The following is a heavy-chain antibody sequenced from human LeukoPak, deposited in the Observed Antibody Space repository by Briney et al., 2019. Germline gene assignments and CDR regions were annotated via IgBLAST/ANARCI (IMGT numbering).Heavy chain of an antibody. CDR1: GFTFSSYW. J-gene: IGHJ4*02. Sequence: GGSLRLSCAASGFTFSSYWMSWVRQAPGKGLEWVANVKQDGSEKFYVDSVKGRFTISRDNARNSLYLQMNSLRAEDTAVYCCAREGYDGSGYYYRILDYWGLGTLVTVSS. V-gene: IGHV3-7*01. D-gene: IGHD3-22*01. CDR3: AREGYDGSGYYYRILDY. CDR2: VKQDGSEK.